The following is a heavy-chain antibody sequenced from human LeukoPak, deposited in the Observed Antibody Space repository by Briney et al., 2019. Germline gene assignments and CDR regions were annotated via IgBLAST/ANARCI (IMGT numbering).Heavy chain of an antibody. D-gene: IGHD3-22*01. CDR3: ARGKGRFTYYYDSSGQNWFDP. J-gene: IGHJ5*02. CDR2: IIPIFGTA. V-gene: IGHV1-69*05. CDR1: GGTFSSYA. Sequence: ASVKVSCKASGGTFSSYAISWVRQAPGQGLEWMGGIIPIFGTANYAQKFQGRVTITTDESTSTAYMELSSLRSEDTAVYYCARGKGRFTYYYDSSGQNWFDPWGQGTLVTVSS.